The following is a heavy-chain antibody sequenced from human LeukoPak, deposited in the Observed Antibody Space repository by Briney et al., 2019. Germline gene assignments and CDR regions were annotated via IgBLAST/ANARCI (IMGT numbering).Heavy chain of an antibody. V-gene: IGHV3-7*01. CDR3: AREPVLYYYYYYGMDV. J-gene: IGHJ6*02. CDR2: MKQDGSEK. CDR1: GFTFSSYW. Sequence: GGSLRLSRAASGFTFSSYWMSWVRQAPGKGLEWVANMKQDGSEKYYVDSVKGRFTISRDNAKNSLYLQMNSLRAEDTAVYYCAREPVLYYYYYYGMDVWGQGTTVTVSS.